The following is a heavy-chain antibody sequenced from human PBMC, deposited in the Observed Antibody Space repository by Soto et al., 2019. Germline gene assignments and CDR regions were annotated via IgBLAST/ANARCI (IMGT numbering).Heavy chain of an antibody. D-gene: IGHD4-17*01. CDR2: IYYSGDT. CDR1: GGSVSSGGQY. V-gene: IGHV4-31*03. CDR3: ARRHPRFYSGL. J-gene: IGHJ2*01. Sequence: QVQLQESGPGLVKPSQTLSLTCTVSGGSVSSGGQYWSWIRQHPGKGLEWIGNIYYSGDTYYNPSLRGRITISVDTSRTHSSLSLSSVTAADTAVYYCARRHPRFYSGLGGRGTLLTVAS.